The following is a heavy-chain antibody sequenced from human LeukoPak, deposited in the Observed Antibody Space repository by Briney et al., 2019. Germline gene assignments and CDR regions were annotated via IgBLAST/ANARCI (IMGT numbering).Heavy chain of an antibody. CDR1: GYTFTGYY. J-gene: IGHJ5*02. CDR3: ARDYSSSSYWFDP. CDR2: INPNSGGT. V-gene: IGHV1-2*02. D-gene: IGHD6-6*01. Sequence: ASVKVSCKASGYTFTGYYMHWVRQAPGQELEWMGWINPNSGGTNYAQKFQGRVTMTRDTSISTAYMELSRLRSDDTAVYYCARDYSSSSYWFDPWGQGTLVTVSS.